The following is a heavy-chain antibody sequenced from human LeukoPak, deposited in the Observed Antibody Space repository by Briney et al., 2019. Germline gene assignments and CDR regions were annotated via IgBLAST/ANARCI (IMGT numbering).Heavy chain of an antibody. CDR1: GFSLSSYW. J-gene: IGHJ4*02. V-gene: IGHV3-7*01. D-gene: IGHD5-18*01. CDR2: IKQDGSEK. Sequence: GGSLRLSCAASGFSLSSYWMTWVRQAPGKGLEWVANIKQDGSEKNYVDSVKGRFTISRDNAKNSLYLQMNSLRAEDTAVYYCARDLRVQLWLLGYWGQGTLVTVSS. CDR3: ARDLRVQLWLLGY.